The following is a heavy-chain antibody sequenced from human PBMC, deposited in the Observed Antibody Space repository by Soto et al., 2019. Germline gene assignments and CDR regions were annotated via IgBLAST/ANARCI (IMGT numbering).Heavy chain of an antibody. V-gene: IGHV2-5*02. CDR1: GFSLTTDGVG. J-gene: IGHJ4*02. CDR2: IYWDDDE. CDR3: AHSRNLITEDAQVGDFDY. Sequence: QITLKESGPTLVKPTQTLTLTCNFSGFSLTTDGVGVGWVRQPPGGALEWLSLIYWDDDERYSPSLKTRLTITNDPSKNQVDLILTNMDTVETATYYCAHSRNLITEDAQVGDFDYWGQGILVTVSS. D-gene: IGHD3-10*01.